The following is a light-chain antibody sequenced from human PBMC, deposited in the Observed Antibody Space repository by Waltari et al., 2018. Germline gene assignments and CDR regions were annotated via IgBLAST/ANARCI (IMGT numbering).Light chain of an antibody. V-gene: IGLV2-14*03. Sequence: QSALTQPASVSGSPGQSTTISCTGPTRDVGGYASVSWYQHHPGQAPHLLIFDFSYRPSGVSTRFSGSKSGNTASLTISGLQAEDEADYSCSSYTSTSTLVFGSGTKVTVL. CDR3: SSYTSTSTLV. CDR1: TRDVGGYAS. CDR2: DFS. J-gene: IGLJ1*01.